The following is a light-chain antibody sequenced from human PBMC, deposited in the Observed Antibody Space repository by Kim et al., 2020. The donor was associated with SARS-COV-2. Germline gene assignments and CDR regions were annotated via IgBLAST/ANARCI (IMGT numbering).Light chain of an antibody. J-gene: IGKJ1*01. CDR1: QSVSSN. CDR3: QQYNDWPRT. Sequence: EMVMTQSPATLSVSPGERATLSCRASQSVSSNLAWYQQKPGRAPRLLIYGASARATDIPARFSGSASGTEFTLTISRLQSEDFAVYYCQQYNDWPRTFGQGTKVEIK. CDR2: GAS. V-gene: IGKV3-15*01.